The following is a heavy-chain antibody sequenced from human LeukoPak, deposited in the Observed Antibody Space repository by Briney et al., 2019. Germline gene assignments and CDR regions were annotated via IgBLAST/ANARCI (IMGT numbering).Heavy chain of an antibody. J-gene: IGHJ6*02. Sequence: SVKVSCKASGGTFSTYDISWVRQAPGQGVEWMGRIIPIFGITNYAQNFQGRVTMTADKSKSTVYMELSSLRSEDKSVYYCGRGPGSGNYYGMDVWGQGTTVTVSS. V-gene: IGHV1-69*04. CDR3: GRGPGSGNYYGMDV. D-gene: IGHD3-10*01. CDR1: GGTFSTYD. CDR2: IIPIFGIT.